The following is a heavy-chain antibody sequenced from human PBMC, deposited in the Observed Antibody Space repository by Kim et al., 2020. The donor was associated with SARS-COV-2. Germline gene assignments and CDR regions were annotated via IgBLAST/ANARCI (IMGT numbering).Heavy chain of an antibody. Sequence: GGSLRLSCAASGITFSNYAMSWVRQAPGKGLEWVSAISGSGGSTYYADSVKGRFTISRDNSKNTLYLQMNSLRAEDTAVYYCAKDRGELVVVAATQGWFDPWGQGTLVTVSS. V-gene: IGHV3-23*01. J-gene: IGHJ5*02. D-gene: IGHD2-15*01. CDR3: AKDRGELVVVAATQGWFDP. CDR1: GITFSNYA. CDR2: ISGSGGST.